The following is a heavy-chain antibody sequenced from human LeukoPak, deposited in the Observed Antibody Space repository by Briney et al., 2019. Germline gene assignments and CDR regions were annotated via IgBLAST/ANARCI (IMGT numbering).Heavy chain of an antibody. Sequence: PGGSLRLSCAASGFTFSSYSMNWVRQAPGKGLEWVSSISSSSSYIYYADSVKGRFTISRDNAKNSLYLQMNSLRAEDTAVYYCARDLFGQQRTGAFDIWGQGTMATVSS. V-gene: IGHV3-21*01. CDR3: ARDLFGQQRTGAFDI. CDR2: ISSSSSYI. D-gene: IGHD6-13*01. J-gene: IGHJ3*02. CDR1: GFTFSSYS.